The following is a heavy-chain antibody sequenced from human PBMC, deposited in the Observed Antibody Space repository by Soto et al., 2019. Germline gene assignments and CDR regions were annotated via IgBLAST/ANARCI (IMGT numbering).Heavy chain of an antibody. Sequence: EVPLVESGGGLVQPGGSLRLSCAASGFTVNSNYMSWVRQAPGKGLEWVSVIYSDGSTYYADSVKGRFIISRDNSNNTLYFQMNSLIDEDTAVYYLATLTKYDILTGFYPCWGQGTLVTASS. J-gene: IGHJ4*02. D-gene: IGHD3-9*01. CDR2: IYSDGST. CDR3: ATLTKYDILTGFYPC. V-gene: IGHV3-66*01. CDR1: GFTVNSNY.